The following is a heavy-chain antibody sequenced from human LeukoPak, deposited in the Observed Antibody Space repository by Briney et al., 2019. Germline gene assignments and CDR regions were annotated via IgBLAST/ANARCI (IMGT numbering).Heavy chain of an antibody. CDR1: GGSIGSHY. CDR3: ATSSGWYRYDS. J-gene: IGHJ4*02. V-gene: IGHV4-59*11. Sequence: SETLSLTCTVSGGSIGSHYWTWIRQTPGKGLEWIGYVYDIGSTKYNPSLRSRVTISVDTSKNQFSLILTSVTDADTAVYYCATSSGWYRYDSWGQGTLVTVSS. CDR2: VYDIGST. D-gene: IGHD6-19*01.